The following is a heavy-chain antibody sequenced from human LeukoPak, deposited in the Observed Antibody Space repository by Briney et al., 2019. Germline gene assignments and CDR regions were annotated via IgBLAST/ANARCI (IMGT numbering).Heavy chain of an antibody. J-gene: IGHJ3*01. D-gene: IGHD2-15*01. CDR1: GFTFSSCE. Sequence: GGSLRLSCAASGFTFSSCEMNWVRQAPGKGLEWVSYISGSGGTIYYADSRKGRFTLPRDNAKNSLYLQMNSLRPEDTAVYYCAREAARVVAAQPDSVDVWGQGTMVTASS. CDR3: AREAARVVAAQPDSVDV. V-gene: IGHV3-48*03. CDR2: ISGSGGTI.